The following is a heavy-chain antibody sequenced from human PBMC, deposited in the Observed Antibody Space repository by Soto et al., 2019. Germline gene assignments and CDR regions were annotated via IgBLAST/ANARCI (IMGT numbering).Heavy chain of an antibody. CDR2: INHSGST. Sequence: SETLSLTCAVYGGSFSGYYWSWIRQPPGKGLEWIGEINHSGSTNYNPSLKSRVTISVDTSKNQFSLKLSSVTAADTAVYYCARGTRRDRMEASDYYYGMDVWGQGTTVTVSS. V-gene: IGHV4-34*01. D-gene: IGHD2-15*01. CDR3: ARGTRRDRMEASDYYYGMDV. J-gene: IGHJ6*02. CDR1: GGSFSGYY.